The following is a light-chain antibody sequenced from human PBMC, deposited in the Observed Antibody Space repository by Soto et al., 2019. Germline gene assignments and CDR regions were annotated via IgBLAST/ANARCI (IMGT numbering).Light chain of an antibody. CDR1: QDISNY. V-gene: IGKV1-33*01. CDR2: DAS. CDR3: QQYDNLPPLT. Sequence: DIQMTQSPSSLSASVGDRVTITCQASQDISNYLNWYQQKPGKAPKLLIYDASNVETGVPSRFSGSGSGTYFTFTISSLQPQDIATYYCQQYDNLPPLTFGGGTKVEIK. J-gene: IGKJ4*01.